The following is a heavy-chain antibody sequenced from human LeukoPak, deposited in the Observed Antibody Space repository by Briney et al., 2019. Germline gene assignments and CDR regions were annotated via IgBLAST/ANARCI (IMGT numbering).Heavy chain of an antibody. CDR1: GYSISSGYY. Sequence: SETLSLTCTVSGYSISSGYYWVWIGQPPGKGLEWFGSFYHSGSTYYNPSLKSRVTISVDTSKNQFSLKLNSVTAADTAVYYCARGGRGSSSWLDYWGQGTLVTVSS. CDR2: FYHSGST. D-gene: IGHD6-6*01. J-gene: IGHJ4*02. V-gene: IGHV4-38-2*02. CDR3: ARGGRGSSSWLDY.